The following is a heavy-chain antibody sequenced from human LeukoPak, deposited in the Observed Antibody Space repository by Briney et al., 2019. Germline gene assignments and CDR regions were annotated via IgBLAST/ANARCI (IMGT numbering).Heavy chain of an antibody. D-gene: IGHD3-22*01. Sequence: SVKVSCKASGGTFSSYAISWVRQAPGQGLEWMGGIIPIFGTANYAQKFQGRVTITADESTSTAYMELRSLRSEDTAVYYCASSSGYYDSSGLYNWFDPWGQGTLVTVSS. V-gene: IGHV1-69*13. J-gene: IGHJ5*02. CDR2: IIPIFGTA. CDR3: ASSSGYYDSSGLYNWFDP. CDR1: GGTFSSYA.